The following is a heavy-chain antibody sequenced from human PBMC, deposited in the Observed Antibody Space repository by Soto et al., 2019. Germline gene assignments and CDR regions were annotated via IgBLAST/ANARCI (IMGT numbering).Heavy chain of an antibody. V-gene: IGHV3-49*03. J-gene: IGHJ5*02. Sequence: GGSLRLSCTASGFTFGDYAMNWFRQAPGKGLEWIGFIKSRAYGGTTEYAASVKGRFTISRDESKSIAYLQMNSLKTEDTAVYYCTRVLYTSGPTNWFDPWGQGTLVTVSS. CDR1: GFTFGDYA. CDR2: IKSRAYGGTT. CDR3: TRVLYTSGPTNWFDP.